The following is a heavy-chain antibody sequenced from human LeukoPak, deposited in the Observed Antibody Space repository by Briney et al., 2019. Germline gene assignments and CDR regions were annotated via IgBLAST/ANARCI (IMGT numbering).Heavy chain of an antibody. J-gene: IGHJ4*02. D-gene: IGHD5-12*01. CDR1: GYTFTGYY. CDR3: ARERVLSAYATNFDC. CDR2: INPNSGGT. V-gene: IGHV1-2*02. Sequence: ASVKVSCKASGYTFTGYYMHWVRQAPGQGLEWMGWINPNSGGTNYAQKFQGRVTMTRDTSISTAYMELSRLRSDDTAVYYCARERVLSAYATNFDCWGQGTLVTVSS.